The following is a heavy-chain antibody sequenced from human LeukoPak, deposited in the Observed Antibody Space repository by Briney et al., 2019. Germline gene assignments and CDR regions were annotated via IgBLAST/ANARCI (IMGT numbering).Heavy chain of an antibody. Sequence: GGSLRLSCAASGFTFSNSAMSWVRQAPGKGLEWVSTLSGSGITTYYADSVKGRFTISRDNSKNTLYLQMNSLRAEDTAVYYCAKGIYGSGWSYFDYWGHGTLVTVSS. CDR3: AKGIYGSGWSYFDY. D-gene: IGHD6-19*01. CDR1: GFTFSNSA. CDR2: LSGSGITT. J-gene: IGHJ4*01. V-gene: IGHV3-23*01.